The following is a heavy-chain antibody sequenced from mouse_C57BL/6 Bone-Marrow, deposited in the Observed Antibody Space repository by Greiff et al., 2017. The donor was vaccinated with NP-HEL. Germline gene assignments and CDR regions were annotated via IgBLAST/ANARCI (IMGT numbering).Heavy chain of an antibody. V-gene: IGHV1-55*01. CDR3: ARSSYYYGSSHWYFDV. D-gene: IGHD1-1*01. CDR2: IYPGSGST. Sequence: QVQLQQPGAELVKPGASVKMSCKASGYTFTSYWITWVKQRPGQGLEWIGDIYPGSGSTNYNEKFKSKATLTVDKSSSTAYMQLSILTSEDSSVYYCARSSYYYGSSHWYFDVWGTGTMVTVSS. CDR1: GYTFTSYW. J-gene: IGHJ1*03.